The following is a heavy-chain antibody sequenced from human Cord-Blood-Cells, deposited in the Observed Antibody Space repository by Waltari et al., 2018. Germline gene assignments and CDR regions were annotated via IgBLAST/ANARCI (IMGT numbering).Heavy chain of an antibody. CDR3: ARDRSILEWLFDY. CDR1: GFTFSSYG. Sequence: QVQLVESGGGVVQPGRSLRLSCAASGFTFSSYGMHLVRQAPGKGLEWVAVIWYDGSNKYYADSVKGRFTISRDNSKNTLYLQMNSLRAEDTAVYYCARDRSILEWLFDYWGQGTLVTVSS. V-gene: IGHV3-33*01. CDR2: IWYDGSNK. D-gene: IGHD3-3*01. J-gene: IGHJ4*02.